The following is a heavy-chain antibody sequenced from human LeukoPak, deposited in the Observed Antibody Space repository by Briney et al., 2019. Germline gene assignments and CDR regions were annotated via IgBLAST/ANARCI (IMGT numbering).Heavy chain of an antibody. V-gene: IGHV4-4*02. CDR1: GASVANTDW. CDR2: IFHGGTT. J-gene: IGHJ5*02. Sequence: PSETLSLTCTVSGASVANTDWWTWVRPPPGEGLEWIGEIFHGGTTKYNPSLKSRLTLSLDTSKNQFSLKVTSVTAADTAVYFCARHYGPWGQGTLVTVSS. D-gene: IGHD3-16*01. CDR3: ARHYGP.